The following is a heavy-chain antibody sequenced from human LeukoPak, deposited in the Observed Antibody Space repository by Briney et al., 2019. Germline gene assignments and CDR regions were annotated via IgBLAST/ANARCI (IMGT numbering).Heavy chain of an antibody. CDR3: ARGGKATVVTM. V-gene: IGHV4-4*07. J-gene: IGHJ4*02. CDR2: IYSSGST. Sequence: SETLSLTCTVSGGSINSYYWSWLRQPAGKGLEWIGRIYSSGSTNYNPSLKSRVSMSVDTSKNQFSLKLASVTAADTAVYYCARGGKATVVTMWGQGILVTVSS. D-gene: IGHD4-23*01. CDR1: GGSINSYY.